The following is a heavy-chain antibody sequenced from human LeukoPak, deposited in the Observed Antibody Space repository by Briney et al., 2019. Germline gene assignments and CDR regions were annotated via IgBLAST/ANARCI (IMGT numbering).Heavy chain of an antibody. J-gene: IGHJ4*02. CDR2: INPNSGGT. CDR3: AREHSSSSGKVFDY. CDR1: GYTFPGYY. V-gene: IGHV1-2*02. D-gene: IGHD6-6*01. Sequence: ASVKVSCEASGYTFPGYYMHWVRQAPGQGLEWMGWINPNSGGTNYAQKFQGRVTMARDTSISTAYMELSRLRSDDTAVYYCAREHSSSSGKVFDYWGQGTLVTVSS.